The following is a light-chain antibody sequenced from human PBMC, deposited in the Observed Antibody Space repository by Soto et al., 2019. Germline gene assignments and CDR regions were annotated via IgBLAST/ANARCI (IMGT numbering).Light chain of an antibody. V-gene: IGLV1-44*01. CDR2: TDY. Sequence: QSVLTQPPSASGTPGQRVIISCSGSNSNIGTYTVNWDQQLPGTAPKLLIYTDYQRPSGVPDRFSGSRSGTSASLAISGLQSEDEADYYCASWDDSLSGGVFGGGTKLTVL. J-gene: IGLJ3*02. CDR3: ASWDDSLSGGV. CDR1: NSNIGTYT.